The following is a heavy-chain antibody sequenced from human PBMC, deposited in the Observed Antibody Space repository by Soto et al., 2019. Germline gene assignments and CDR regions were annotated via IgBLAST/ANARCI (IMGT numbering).Heavy chain of an antibody. V-gene: IGHV1-69*02. CDR2: IIPILGIA. D-gene: IGHD1-26*01. Sequence: QVQLVQSGAEVKKPGSSVKVSCKASGGTFSSYTISWVRQAPGQGLEWMGRIIPILGIANYTQKFQGRVTITADKSTSTAYMELSSLRSEDTAVYYCAQWDYYYYMDVWGKGTTVTVSS. CDR1: GGTFSSYT. J-gene: IGHJ6*03. CDR3: AQWDYYYYMDV.